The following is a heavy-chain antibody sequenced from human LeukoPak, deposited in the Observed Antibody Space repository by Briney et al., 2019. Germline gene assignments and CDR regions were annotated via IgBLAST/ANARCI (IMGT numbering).Heavy chain of an antibody. CDR2: IYYSGST. CDR1: GGSISSYY. J-gene: IGHJ1*01. D-gene: IGHD6-19*01. Sequence: PSETLSLTCIVSGGSISSYYWSWIRQPPGKGLEWIGYIYYSGSTNYNPSLKSRVTISVDTSKNQFSLKLSSVTAADTAVYYCARVVAGTGYFQHWGQGTLVTVSS. V-gene: IGHV4-59*01. CDR3: ARVVAGTGYFQH.